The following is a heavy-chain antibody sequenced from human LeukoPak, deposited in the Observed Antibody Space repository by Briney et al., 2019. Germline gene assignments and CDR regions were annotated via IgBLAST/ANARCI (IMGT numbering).Heavy chain of an antibody. Sequence: PSESLSLTCTVSRGSFSSCYWSWIRQPPGKGLEWIGYIYYSWSTNHNPSLKSRITISVDTSKNQFSVTLSSVTAADTAVYYCARDSGRYCSGGSCYRYYYMDVWGKGTTVTVSS. J-gene: IGHJ6*03. CDR2: IYYSWST. CDR3: ARDSGRYCSGGSCYRYYYMDV. D-gene: IGHD2-15*01. V-gene: IGHV4-59*01. CDR1: RGSFSSCY.